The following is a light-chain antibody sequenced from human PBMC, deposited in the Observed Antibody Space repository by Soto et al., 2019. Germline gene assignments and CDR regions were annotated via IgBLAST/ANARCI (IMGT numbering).Light chain of an antibody. CDR1: QSLNNF. J-gene: IGKJ3*01. V-gene: IGKV3-11*01. CDR3: QPRRNLFT. Sequence: EIVLTQSPATLSLSPGERATLSCRASQSLNNFLAWSQQRPGHAPRILIYDASNRATGLPVRFSGSGSGSDFTLTISSLEPEDVAVDDCQPRRNLFTFGPGTKVEIK. CDR2: DAS.